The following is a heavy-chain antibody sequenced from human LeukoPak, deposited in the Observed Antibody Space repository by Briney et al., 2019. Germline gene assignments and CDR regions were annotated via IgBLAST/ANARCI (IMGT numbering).Heavy chain of an antibody. Sequence: PGGSLRLSCAASGFTFSSLWMRWVRQAPGKGLVWVSLIKNDGVTTTFADSVKGRFTISRDNSKNTLYLQMNSLRAEDTAVYYCAKAFDAYTSSRRQNWFDPWGQGTLVTVSS. J-gene: IGHJ5*02. CDR2: IKNDGVTT. V-gene: IGHV3-74*01. CDR1: GFTFSSLW. CDR3: AKAFDAYTSSRRQNWFDP. D-gene: IGHD6-13*01.